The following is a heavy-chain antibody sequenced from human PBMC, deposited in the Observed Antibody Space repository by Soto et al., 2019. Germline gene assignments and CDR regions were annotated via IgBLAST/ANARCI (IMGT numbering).Heavy chain of an antibody. CDR1: GGSISSYY. CDR2: IYYSGST. J-gene: IGHJ4*02. CDR3: ARQIKYSSSVELDY. Sequence: SETLSLTCTVSGGSISSYYWSWIRQPPGKGLEWIGYIYYSGSTNYNPSLKSRVTISVDTSKNQFSLKLSSVTAADTAVYYCARQIKYSSSVELDYWGQGTLVTVSS. D-gene: IGHD6-6*01. V-gene: IGHV4-59*08.